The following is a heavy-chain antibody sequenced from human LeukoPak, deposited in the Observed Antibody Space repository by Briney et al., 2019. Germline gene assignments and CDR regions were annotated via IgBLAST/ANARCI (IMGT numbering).Heavy chain of an antibody. D-gene: IGHD6-13*01. CDR3: ARDRGRSSSSYYFDY. J-gene: IGHJ4*02. Sequence: ASVKVSCKASGYTFTSYGISWVRQAPGQGLEWMGWISAYNGNTNYAQKLQGRVTMTTDTSTSTAYMELRSLRSDDTAVYYCARDRGRSSSSYYFDYWGQGILVTVSS. CDR2: ISAYNGNT. V-gene: IGHV1-18*01. CDR1: GYTFTSYG.